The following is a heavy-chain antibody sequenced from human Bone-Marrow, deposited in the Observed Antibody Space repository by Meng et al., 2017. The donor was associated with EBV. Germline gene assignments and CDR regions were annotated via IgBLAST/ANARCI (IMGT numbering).Heavy chain of an antibody. J-gene: IGHJ4*02. CDR3: ARVVARSYFDY. CDR1: GGSISSGGYS. V-gene: IGHV4-30-2*01. CDR2: IYHSGST. Sequence: QPLLQEAGSGLVKPAQPLSLSCAYSGGSISSGGYSWSWIRQPPGKGLEWIGYIYHSGSTYYNPSLKSRVTISVDRSKNQFSLKLSSVTAADAAVYRCARVVARSYFDYWGQGTLVTVSS.